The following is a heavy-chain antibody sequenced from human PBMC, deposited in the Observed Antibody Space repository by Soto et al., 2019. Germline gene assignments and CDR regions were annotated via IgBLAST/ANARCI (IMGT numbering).Heavy chain of an antibody. D-gene: IGHD3-3*01. J-gene: IGHJ6*02. Sequence: QVQLVQSGAEVKKPGASVKVSCKSSGYTFTSYGISWVRQAPGQGLEWMGWISAYNGNTNYAQKLQGRVTMTTDTSTSPAYMELRSLRSDDTAVYYCARDQVFRFSSYSYGMDVWGQGTTVTVAS. V-gene: IGHV1-18*01. CDR2: ISAYNGNT. CDR3: ARDQVFRFSSYSYGMDV. CDR1: GYTFTSYG.